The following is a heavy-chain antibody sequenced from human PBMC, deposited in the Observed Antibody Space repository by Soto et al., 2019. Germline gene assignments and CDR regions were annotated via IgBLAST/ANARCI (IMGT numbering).Heavy chain of an antibody. CDR3: ARFNFDY. Sequence: QVPLVESGGGVVQPGRSLRLSCVASGFSFSSYAMHWVRQAPGKGLDWVALISYDGNNKYYADSVKGRFTISIDNSQNTLYLQMDSLKTEDTAMYYCARFNFDYWGQGTLVTVSS. J-gene: IGHJ4*02. CDR2: ISYDGNNK. CDR1: GFSFSSYA. V-gene: IGHV3-30-3*01.